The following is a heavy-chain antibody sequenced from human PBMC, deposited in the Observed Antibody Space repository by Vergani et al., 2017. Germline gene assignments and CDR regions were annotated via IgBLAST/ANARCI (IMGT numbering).Heavy chain of an antibody. CDR3: TKGSVYYHDSAGYGYDPYTGFDL. Sequence: EVDLVESGGGLAQPGGSLRLSCEASGITFWKFGMHWVRQGPGKGLEWVSGISWNSGAVDYADSVRGRFTISRDNAKNSLFLEMNSLRFEDTDVYFCTKGSVYYHDSAGYGYDPYTGFDLWGQGTLVTVSS. D-gene: IGHD3-22*01. J-gene: IGHJ3*01. V-gene: IGHV3-9*01. CDR2: ISWNSGAV. CDR1: GITFWKFG.